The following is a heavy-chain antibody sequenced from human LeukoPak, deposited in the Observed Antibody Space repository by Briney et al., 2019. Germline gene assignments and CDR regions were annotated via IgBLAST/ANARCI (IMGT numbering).Heavy chain of an antibody. Sequence: GGSLRLSCAASGLTFSSYGMHWVRQAPGKGLEWVAVIWYDGSNKYYADSVKGRFTISRDNSKNTLYLQMNSLRAEDTAVYYCARESIAVAGNFDYWGQGTLVTVSS. CDR3: ARESIAVAGNFDY. V-gene: IGHV3-33*01. CDR2: IWYDGSNK. J-gene: IGHJ4*02. D-gene: IGHD6-19*01. CDR1: GLTFSSYG.